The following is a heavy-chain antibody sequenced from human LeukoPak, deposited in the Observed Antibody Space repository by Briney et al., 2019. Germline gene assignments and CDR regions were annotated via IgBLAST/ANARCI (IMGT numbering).Heavy chain of an antibody. D-gene: IGHD3-22*01. J-gene: IGHJ4*02. V-gene: IGHV3-48*03. Sequence: GGSLRLSCAASGFSFSNYEMNWVRQAPGKGLEWISFISPSDTTTYYADSVKGRFTISRDNARNSLYLQMNSLRSDDTAIYYCARDRVTSIVAGIDYWGQGSLVTVSS. CDR2: ISPSDTTT. CDR3: ARDRVTSIVAGIDY. CDR1: GFSFSNYE.